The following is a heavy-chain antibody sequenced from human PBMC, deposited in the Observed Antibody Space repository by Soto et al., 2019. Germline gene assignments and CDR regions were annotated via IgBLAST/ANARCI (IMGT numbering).Heavy chain of an antibody. CDR1: GYIVTSYD. CDR3: ARLAVPGTSPRPHGFDH. CDR2: SSAYTGDT. D-gene: IGHD6-19*01. J-gene: IGHJ5*02. V-gene: IGHV1-18*01. Sequence: PSVKVSCKASGYIVTSYDLSWVRQAPGQRLEGMRLSSAYTGDTKYAQKLQGRVTMTIDPSTYTAYMELRSLRYDDSAIFYCARLAVPGTSPRPHGFDHWGQGTLVTVSS.